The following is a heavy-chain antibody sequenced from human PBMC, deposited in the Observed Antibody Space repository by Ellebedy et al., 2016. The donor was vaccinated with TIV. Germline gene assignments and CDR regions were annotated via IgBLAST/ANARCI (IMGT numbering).Heavy chain of an antibody. D-gene: IGHD3-22*01. CDR1: GFTFTSSA. CDR2: IVVGSGNT. Sequence: ASVKVSCKASGFTFTSSAVQWVRQARGQRLEWIGWIVVGSGNTNYAQKFQERVTITRDKSTSTAYMELSSLRSEDTAVYYCAADPYDSSGYYYMDWFDPWGQGTLVTVSS. CDR3: AADPYDSSGYYYMDWFDP. V-gene: IGHV1-58*01. J-gene: IGHJ5*02.